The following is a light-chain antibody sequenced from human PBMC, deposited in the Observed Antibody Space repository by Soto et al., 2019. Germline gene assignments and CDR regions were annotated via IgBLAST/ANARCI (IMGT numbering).Light chain of an antibody. V-gene: IGKV1-39*01. J-gene: IGKJ5*01. Sequence: DIQMTQSPSSLSASVGDRVTITCRASQSISSYLNWYQQKPGKAPKVLIYAASRLQSGVPSRFSGSGAGTAFTLPISSLQPEDFATDYCQQTYSTPPITFGQGTRLEMK. CDR1: QSISSY. CDR2: AAS. CDR3: QQTYSTPPIT.